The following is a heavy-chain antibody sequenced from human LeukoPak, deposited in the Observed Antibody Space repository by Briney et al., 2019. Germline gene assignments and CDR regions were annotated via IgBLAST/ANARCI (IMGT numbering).Heavy chain of an antibody. J-gene: IGHJ4*02. D-gene: IGHD6-19*01. CDR2: ISAYNGNT. Sequence: ASVKVSCKASGYTFTSYGISWVRQAPGQGLEWMGWISAYNGNTNYAQKLQGRVTMTTDTSTATVYMELRSLRSDDTAVYYCARDPDQYEAVHPFDYWGQGTLVTVSS. V-gene: IGHV1-18*01. CDR1: GYTFTSYG. CDR3: ARDPDQYEAVHPFDY.